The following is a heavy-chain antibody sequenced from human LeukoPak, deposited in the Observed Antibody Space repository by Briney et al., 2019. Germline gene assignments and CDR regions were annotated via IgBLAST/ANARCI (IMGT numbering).Heavy chain of an antibody. V-gene: IGHV3-48*03. CDR1: GFSFSSYE. CDR2: ISSSGSTI. J-gene: IGHJ4*02. CDR3: FARTGWVDY. Sequence: GGSLRLSCAASGFSFSSYEMNCVRQAPGKGLEWVSYISSSGSTIYYADAVKGRFTISRDNSKNTLYLQMNSLRAEDTAVYYCFARTGWVDYWGEGSLVTVSS. D-gene: IGHD7-27*01.